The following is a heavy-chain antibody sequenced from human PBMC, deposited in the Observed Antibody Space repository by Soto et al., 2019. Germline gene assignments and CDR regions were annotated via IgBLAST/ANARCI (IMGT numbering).Heavy chain of an antibody. Sequence: ASVKVSCKASGYTFTSYGISWVRQAPGQGLEWMGWISAYNGNTNYAQKLQGRVTMTTDTSTSTAYMELRSLRSDDTAVYYCARYLVVAATMVWFDPWGQGTLVTVS. J-gene: IGHJ5*02. CDR3: ARYLVVAATMVWFDP. CDR1: GYTFTSYG. CDR2: ISAYNGNT. V-gene: IGHV1-18*01. D-gene: IGHD2-15*01.